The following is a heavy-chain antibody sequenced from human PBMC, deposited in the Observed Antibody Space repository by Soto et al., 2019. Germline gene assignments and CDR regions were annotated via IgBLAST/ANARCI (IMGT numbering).Heavy chain of an antibody. CDR1: GGSFSNYA. CDR2: ITPMFGIA. J-gene: IGHJ4*02. Sequence: QVHLVQSGAEVKKPGSSVRVSCKASGGSFSNYAVTWVRQAPGQRLEWMGGITPMFGIANYAQKFQGRVTLTADESTGTADMELSRLRSDDTATYYCASDRHHSGFEDWGQGTLVTVS. V-gene: IGHV1-69*01. CDR3: ASDRHHSGFED.